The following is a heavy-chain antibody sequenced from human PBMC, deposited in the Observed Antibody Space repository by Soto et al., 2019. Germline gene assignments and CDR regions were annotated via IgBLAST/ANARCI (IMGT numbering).Heavy chain of an antibody. J-gene: IGHJ4*02. CDR1: GGTFSSYA. D-gene: IGHD3-22*01. V-gene: IGHV1-69*06. CDR2: IIPIFGTA. Sequence: SVKVSCKASGGTFSSYAISWVRQAPGQGLEWMGGIIPIFGTANYAQKFQGRVTITADKSTSTAYMELSSLRSEDTAVYYCAREDSSGYRFDYWGQGTLVTVSS. CDR3: AREDSSGYRFDY.